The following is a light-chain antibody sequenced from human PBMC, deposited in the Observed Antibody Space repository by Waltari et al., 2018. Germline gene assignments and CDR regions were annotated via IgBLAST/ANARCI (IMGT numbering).Light chain of an antibody. J-gene: IGKJ1*01. CDR1: QSVSSH. CDR3: QQYHNWWT. Sequence: EIVMTQSPATLSVSPGERATLSCRASQSVSSHLDWYQQKPGQAPRLLISGASTRATGIPARFSGRGSGTEFTLTISSLQSEDFAVYYCQQYHNWWTFGQGTKVEIK. V-gene: IGKV3-15*01. CDR2: GAS.